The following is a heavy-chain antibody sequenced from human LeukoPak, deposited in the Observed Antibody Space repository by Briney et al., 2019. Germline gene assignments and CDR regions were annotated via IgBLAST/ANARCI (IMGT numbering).Heavy chain of an antibody. CDR1: GFTFSSYA. J-gene: IGHJ4*02. Sequence: PGGSLRLSCAASGFTFSSYAMSWVRQAPGKGLEWVSAISGSGGSTYYADSVKGRFTISRDNSKNTLYLQMNSLRAEDTAVYYCAKARRSRYSSSWSLDYWGQGTLVTVSS. V-gene: IGHV3-23*01. CDR2: ISGSGGST. D-gene: IGHD6-13*01. CDR3: AKARRSRYSSSWSLDY.